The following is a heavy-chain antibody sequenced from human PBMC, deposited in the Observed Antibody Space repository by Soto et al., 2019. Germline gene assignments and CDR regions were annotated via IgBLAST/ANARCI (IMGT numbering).Heavy chain of an antibody. CDR3: AKDVVDRGVNS. CDR1: GFTFRKYA. Sequence: EVQVLESGGGLVQPGGSLRLSCAASGFTFRKYAMTWVRQAPGQGLEYVSSITESGSSTYYADSVKGRFTISRDNSKNTLYLQMNSLRADDTAVYYGAKDVVDRGVNSWGQGTLVTVSS. J-gene: IGHJ4*02. CDR2: ITESGSST. D-gene: IGHD2-8*01. V-gene: IGHV3-23*01.